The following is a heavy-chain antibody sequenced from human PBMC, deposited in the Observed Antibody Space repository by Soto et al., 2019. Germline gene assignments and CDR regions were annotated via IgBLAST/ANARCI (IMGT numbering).Heavy chain of an antibody. J-gene: IGHJ6*03. Sequence: SETLSLTCTVSGGSISSYYWSWIRQPPGKGLEWIGYIYYSGSTNYNPSLKSRVTISVDTSKNQFSLKLSSVTAADTAVYYCARHSRATVQYYYYYMDVWGKGTTVTVSS. CDR2: IYYSGST. D-gene: IGHD4-4*01. CDR3: ARHSRATVQYYYYYMDV. CDR1: GGSISSYY. V-gene: IGHV4-59*08.